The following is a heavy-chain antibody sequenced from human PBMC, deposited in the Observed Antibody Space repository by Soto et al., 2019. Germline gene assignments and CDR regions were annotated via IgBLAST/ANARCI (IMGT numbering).Heavy chain of an antibody. J-gene: IGHJ4*02. CDR3: AREVAARRRSDY. D-gene: IGHD2-15*01. CDR1: GGSISSNDYH. CDR2: IYYSGST. V-gene: IGHV4-30-4*01. Sequence: SETLSLTCTVSGGSISSNDYHWSWIRQPPGKGLEWIGYIYYSGSTDYSPSLKGRVTISIDSSKNQFSLSLRSVTAADTAVYYCAREVAARRRSDYWGQGSLVTVSS.